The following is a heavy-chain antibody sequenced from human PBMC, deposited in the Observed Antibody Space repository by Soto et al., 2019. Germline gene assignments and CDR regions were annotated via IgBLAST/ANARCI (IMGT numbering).Heavy chain of an antibody. CDR1: GVAFSTYA. V-gene: IGHV3-23*01. CDR2: ISGSGGSS. CDR3: AKVTKRAAAGRYEYYKYGMDV. D-gene: IGHD6-13*01. J-gene: IGHJ6*02. Sequence: PGGSLRLSCAAAGVAFSTYAMTWVRQAPGKGLEWVSVISGSGGSSYYAASVKGRFTISRDNSKNTLFLQMNGLRAEDTAVYYCAKVTKRAAAGRYEYYKYGMDVWGQGTTVTVSS.